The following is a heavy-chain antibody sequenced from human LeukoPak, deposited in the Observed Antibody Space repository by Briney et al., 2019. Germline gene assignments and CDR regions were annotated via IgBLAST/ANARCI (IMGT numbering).Heavy chain of an antibody. D-gene: IGHD1-26*01. CDR3: ARRVGATETFDY. V-gene: IGHV1-2*06. Sequence: ASVKVSCKASGYTFTGYYMHWVRQAPGQGLEWMGRINPNSGGTNYAQKFQGRVTMTRDTSISTAYMELSRLRSDDTAVYYCARRVGATETFDYWGQGTLVTVSS. J-gene: IGHJ4*02. CDR1: GYTFTGYY. CDR2: INPNSGGT.